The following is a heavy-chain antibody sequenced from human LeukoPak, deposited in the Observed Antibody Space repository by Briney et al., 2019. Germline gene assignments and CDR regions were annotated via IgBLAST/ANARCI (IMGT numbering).Heavy chain of an antibody. CDR2: ISAYNGNT. Sequence: ASVKVPCKASGYTFTSYGISWVRQAPGQGLEWMGWISAYNGNTNYAQKLQGRVTMTTDTSTNTAYMELRSLRSDDTAVYCCGRGPFYYDIDWGQGTLITVSS. CDR1: GYTFTSYG. CDR3: GRGPFYYDID. D-gene: IGHD3-22*01. V-gene: IGHV1-18*01. J-gene: IGHJ4*02.